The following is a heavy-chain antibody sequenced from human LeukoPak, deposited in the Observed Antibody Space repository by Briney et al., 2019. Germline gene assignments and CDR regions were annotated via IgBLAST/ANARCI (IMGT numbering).Heavy chain of an antibody. CDR3: ARHPYCSSTSSYQAWYFDG. V-gene: IGHV1-2*02. Sequence: ASVKVSCKASGYTFTGYYMHWVRQAPGQGLEWMGWINPNSGGTNYAQKFQGRVTMTRDTSISTAYMELSRLRSDDTAVYYCARHPYCSSTSSYQAWYFDGWGGGTLVTVSS. CDR1: GYTFTGYY. J-gene: IGHJ2*01. D-gene: IGHD2-2*01. CDR2: INPNSGGT.